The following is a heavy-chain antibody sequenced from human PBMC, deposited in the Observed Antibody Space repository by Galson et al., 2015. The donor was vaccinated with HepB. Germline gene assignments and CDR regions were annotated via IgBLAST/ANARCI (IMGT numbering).Heavy chain of an antibody. V-gene: IGHV3-7*03. J-gene: IGHJ5*02. D-gene: IGHD2-2*01. CDR1: GFTFSRYW. CDR2: IKEDGSEK. Sequence: SLRLSCAGSGFTFSRYWMTWVRQAPGKGLEWVANIKEDGSEKYYVDSVKGRFSISRDNAKNSVYLQMNSLRAEDTAVYYCARDRVVEGGGDWFDPWGQGTLVTVSS. CDR3: ARDRVVEGGGDWFDP.